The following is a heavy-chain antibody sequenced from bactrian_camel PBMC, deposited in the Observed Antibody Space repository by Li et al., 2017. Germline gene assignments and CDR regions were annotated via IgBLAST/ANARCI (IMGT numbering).Heavy chain of an antibody. V-gene: IGHV3S55*01. J-gene: IGHJ4*01. Sequence: HVQLVESGGGSVQAGGSLRLSCAQSPHTFNRFCMGWWRQVPGKEREGVAAMYTRTSYADSVRGRFTISRDATKNMVHLQMDNLKPEDTAMYYCAADFYNLQLARSYNYWGQGTQVTVS. CDR3: AADFYNLQLARSYNY. D-gene: IGHD7*01. CDR1: PHTFNRFC. CDR2: MYTRT.